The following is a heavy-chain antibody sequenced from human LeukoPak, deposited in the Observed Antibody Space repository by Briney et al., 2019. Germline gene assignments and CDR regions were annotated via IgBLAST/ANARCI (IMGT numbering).Heavy chain of an antibody. Sequence: ASVKVSCKATDYTYVKSGICWVRQAPGQGLEWMGWISGKNGNTNYAQKFQGRVTLATDTSTNTVYMELRSLRSDDTAVYYCAKVRSSGSDTFDIWGQGAMVTVSA. CDR3: AKVRSSGSDTFDI. D-gene: IGHD1-1*01. V-gene: IGHV1-18*01. J-gene: IGHJ3*02. CDR2: ISGKNGNT. CDR1: DYTYVKSG.